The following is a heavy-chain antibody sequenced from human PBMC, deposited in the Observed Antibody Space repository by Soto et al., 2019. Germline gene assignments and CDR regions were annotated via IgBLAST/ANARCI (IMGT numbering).Heavy chain of an antibody. J-gene: IGHJ5*02. Sequence: GESQKLSCKGSVYRFSSYCISWVSQMRGKGLVWRGRIDPRDSYTNYSPSFQGHVTISADKSISTAYLQWSSLKASDTAMYYCARHESKGNIVVVVAASGNWFDLWGQGTLVTVSS. CDR1: VYRFSSYC. V-gene: IGHV5-10-1*01. CDR3: ARHESKGNIVVVVAASGNWFDL. CDR2: IDPRDSYT. D-gene: IGHD2-15*01.